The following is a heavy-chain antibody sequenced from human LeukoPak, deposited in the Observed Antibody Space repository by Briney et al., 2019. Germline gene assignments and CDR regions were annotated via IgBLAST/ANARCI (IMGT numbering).Heavy chain of an antibody. D-gene: IGHD6-13*01. J-gene: IGHJ4*02. CDR3: ARGAYNNCWYPAY. Sequence: PGGSLRLPCAACGFIVSSYYMSWLRQAPGKGLEWVSVIYSGGDTYYADSVKGRFTISRDNSKNTLFLQMNSLRAEDTAVYYCARGAYNNCWYPAYWGQGTLVTVSS. V-gene: IGHV3-53*01. CDR2: IYSGGDT. CDR1: GFIVSSYY.